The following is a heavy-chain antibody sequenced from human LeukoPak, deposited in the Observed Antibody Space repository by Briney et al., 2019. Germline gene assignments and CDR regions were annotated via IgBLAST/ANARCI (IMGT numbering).Heavy chain of an antibody. V-gene: IGHV3-23*01. CDR3: ARDSGDYVYDY. CDR2: ISGSGGST. CDR1: GFTFSSHA. D-gene: IGHD4-17*01. J-gene: IGHJ4*02. Sequence: PGGSLRLSCAASGFTFSSHAMSWVRQAPGKGLEWVSGISGSGGSTYYADSEQGRFTISRDSSKNTLYLQMNSLRAEDTAVYYCARDSGDYVYDYWGQGTLVTVSS.